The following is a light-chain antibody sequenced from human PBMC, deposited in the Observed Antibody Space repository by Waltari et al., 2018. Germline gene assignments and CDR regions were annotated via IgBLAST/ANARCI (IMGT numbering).Light chain of an antibody. V-gene: IGLV3-25*03. CDR1: ALADEN. J-gene: IGLJ2*01. CDR2: KDN. Sequence: SNELTQPPSVSVFPGQTARITCSADALADENAYWYQQKPGQAPVMIIYKDNERPSGIPDRFSGSSSGTTVTLTISAVQAEDEADYFCQSVDSTDSYPVFGGGTKLTVL. CDR3: QSVDSTDSYPV.